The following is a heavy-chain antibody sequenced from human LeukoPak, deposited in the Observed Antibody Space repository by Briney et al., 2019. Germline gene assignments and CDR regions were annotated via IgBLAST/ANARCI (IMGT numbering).Heavy chain of an antibody. CDR1: LGSFRGYY. V-gene: IGHV4-34*01. D-gene: IGHD5-12*01. J-gene: IGHJ4*02. CDR2: INPSGST. CDR3: ASDSGYDEIDY. Sequence: PQTLSLTRAVSLGSFRGYYWSWIRQPPGKWQEWIGAINPSGSTNYNPPLNSPVTISVDTSKNPFSLKLSSVAAADTAVYYCASDSGYDEIDYWGQGTLVTVSS.